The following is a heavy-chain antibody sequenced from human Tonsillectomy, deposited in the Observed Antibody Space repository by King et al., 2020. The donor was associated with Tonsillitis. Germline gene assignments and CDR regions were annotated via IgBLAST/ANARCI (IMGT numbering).Heavy chain of an antibody. CDR3: ARDPGYSRGFDP. Sequence: MQLQESGPGLVKPSETLSLTCIVSGGSISDTSYHWGWLRQPPGKGLEWIGSIYYSGKTYYNSSLKSRVTIVVDTSKNQFSLQLSSVTAAVTAVYYCARDPGYSRGFDPWGQGTLVTVSS. CDR2: IYYSGKT. CDR1: GGSISDTSYH. D-gene: IGHD3-22*01. V-gene: IGHV4-39*02. J-gene: IGHJ5*02.